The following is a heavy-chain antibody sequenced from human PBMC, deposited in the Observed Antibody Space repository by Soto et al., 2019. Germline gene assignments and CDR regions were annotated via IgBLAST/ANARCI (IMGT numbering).Heavy chain of an antibody. D-gene: IGHD3-22*01. CDR3: AKQAYYYDSSGYYYSPAPFDP. CDR2: ISGSGGST. CDR1: GFTFSSYA. V-gene: IGHV3-23*01. J-gene: IGHJ5*02. Sequence: TGGSLRLSCAASGFTFSSYAMSWVRQAPGKGLEWVSAISGSGGSTYYADSVKGRFTISRDNSKNTLYLQMNSLRAEDTAVYYCAKQAYYYDSSGYYYSPAPFDPWGQGTLVTVSS.